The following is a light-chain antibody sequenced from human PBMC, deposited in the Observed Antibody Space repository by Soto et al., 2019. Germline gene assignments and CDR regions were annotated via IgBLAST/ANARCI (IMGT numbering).Light chain of an antibody. V-gene: IGKV1-5*03. CDR1: QSISSW. J-gene: IGKJ5*01. CDR3: QQANSFPLT. CDR2: KAS. Sequence: DIQMTQSPSTLSASVGDRVTITCRASQSISSWLAWYQQKPGKAPKLLIYKASSLESGVPSMFSVCVSVTEFTLTISSLQPDDFATYYCQQANSFPLTFGQGTRLEIK.